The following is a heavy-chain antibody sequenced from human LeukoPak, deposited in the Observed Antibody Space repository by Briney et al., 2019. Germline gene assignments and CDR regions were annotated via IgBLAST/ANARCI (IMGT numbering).Heavy chain of an antibody. CDR1: GFTFSSYA. V-gene: IGHV3-23*01. CDR2: ISGSGGST. Sequence: GGSLRLSCAASGFTFSSYAMGWVRQAPGKGLEWVSAISGSGGSTYYADSVKGRFTISRDNSKNTLYLQMNSLRAEDTAVYYCAREVYEEMATITVGFDYWGQGTLVTVSS. CDR3: AREVYEEMATITVGFDY. D-gene: IGHD5-24*01. J-gene: IGHJ4*02.